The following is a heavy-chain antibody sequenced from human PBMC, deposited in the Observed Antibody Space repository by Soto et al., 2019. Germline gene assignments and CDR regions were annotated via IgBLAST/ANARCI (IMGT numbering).Heavy chain of an antibody. J-gene: IGHJ4*02. Sequence: PSETLSLTCTVSGDSISPYYWSWIRQPPGKGLEWIGYIYYSGSTNYNPSLKSRVTMSVDTSKNQFSLKLTSVTAADTAVYYCARGGQNFDYWGQGTLVTV. CDR1: GDSISPYY. D-gene: IGHD3-10*01. V-gene: IGHV4-59*01. CDR2: IYYSGST. CDR3: ARGGQNFDY.